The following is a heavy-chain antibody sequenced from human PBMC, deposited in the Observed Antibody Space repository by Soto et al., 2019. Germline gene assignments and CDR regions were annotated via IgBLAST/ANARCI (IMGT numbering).Heavy chain of an antibody. Sequence: GGSLRLSCAASGFTFSSYGMHWVRQAPGKGLEWVAVIWYDGSNKYYADSVKGRFTISRDNSKNTLYLQMNSLRAEDTAVYYCAREKWSEDYDLYYYYMDVWGKGTTVTVSS. CDR3: AREKWSEDYDLYYYYMDV. V-gene: IGHV3-33*01. CDR1: GFTFSSYG. J-gene: IGHJ6*03. D-gene: IGHD3-3*01. CDR2: IWYDGSNK.